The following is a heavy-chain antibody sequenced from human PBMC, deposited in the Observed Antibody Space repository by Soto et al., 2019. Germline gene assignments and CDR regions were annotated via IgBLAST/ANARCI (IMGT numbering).Heavy chain of an antibody. V-gene: IGHV2-5*02. D-gene: IGHD4-17*01. Sequence: QITLKESGPTLVRPAQTLTLTCDFSGFSLSTYDMGVAWIRQPPGKALEWLALIYWDDDKRYSPSLKDRLAICKDTASNQVVLTITNMDPGDTATYFCAHAGDYDLLTFDHWGPGTLVTVSS. J-gene: IGHJ4*02. CDR1: GFSLSTYDMG. CDR3: AHAGDYDLLTFDH. CDR2: IYWDDDK.